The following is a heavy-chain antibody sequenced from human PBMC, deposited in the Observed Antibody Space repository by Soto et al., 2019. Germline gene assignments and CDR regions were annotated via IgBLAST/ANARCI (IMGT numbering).Heavy chain of an antibody. V-gene: IGHV4-34*01. CDR3: ARGGPIAAPRATCEPYDY. J-gene: IGHJ4*02. CDR1: GGSFSGYY. CDR2: INHSGST. D-gene: IGHD6-6*01. Sequence: NPSETLSLTCAVYGGSFSGYYWSWIRQPPGKGLEWIGEINHSGSTNYNPSLKSRVTISVDTSKNQFSLKLSSVTAADTAVYYCARGGPIAAPRATCEPYDYWGQGTLVTVSS.